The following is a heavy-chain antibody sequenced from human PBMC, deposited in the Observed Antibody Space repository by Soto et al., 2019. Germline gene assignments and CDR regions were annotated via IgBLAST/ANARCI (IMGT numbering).Heavy chain of an antibody. CDR1: GGSITSYY. J-gene: IGHJ3*02. V-gene: IGHV4-59*01. Sequence: QVQLQESGPGLVKPSETLSLTCSVSGGSITSYYWSWIRQPPGKGLEWIAYIYYSGSTSYNPSLKSRVSLSLDTSKNQFSLKLSSVTAADTAVYYCARTYDGSGPNSGGYGFDIWGQGTMVTVSS. CDR3: ARTYDGSGPNSGGYGFDI. D-gene: IGHD3-22*01. CDR2: IYYSGST.